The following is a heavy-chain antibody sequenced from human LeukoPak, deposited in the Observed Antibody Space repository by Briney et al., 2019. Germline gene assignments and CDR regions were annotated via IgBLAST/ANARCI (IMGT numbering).Heavy chain of an antibody. J-gene: IGHJ6*02. Sequence: SVKVSCKASGGTFSSYTISWVRQAPGQGLEWMGRIIPILGIANYAQKFQGRVTITADKSTGTAYMELCSLRSEDTAVYYCARDNWNYGPYYYGMDVWGQGTTVTVSS. CDR1: GGTFSSYT. D-gene: IGHD1-7*01. V-gene: IGHV1-69*04. CDR2: IIPILGIA. CDR3: ARDNWNYGPYYYGMDV.